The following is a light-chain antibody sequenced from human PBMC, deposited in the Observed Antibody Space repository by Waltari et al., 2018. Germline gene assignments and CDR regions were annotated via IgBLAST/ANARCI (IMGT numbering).Light chain of an antibody. CDR2: GAS. Sequence: EIVLTQSPGTLSLSPGERATLSCRASQSISRYLAWYQQKPGQAPRLLIFGASSRTTGIPDRFSGSGFVTDFSLTISRLEPEDFAVYSCEHYVRLPVTFGQGTKVEIK. V-gene: IGKV3-20*01. CDR1: QSISRY. J-gene: IGKJ1*01. CDR3: EHYVRLPVT.